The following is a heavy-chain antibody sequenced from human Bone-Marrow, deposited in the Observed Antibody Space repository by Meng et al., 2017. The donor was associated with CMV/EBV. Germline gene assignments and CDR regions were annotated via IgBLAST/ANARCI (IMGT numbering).Heavy chain of an antibody. D-gene: IGHD5/OR15-5a*01. Sequence: SETLSLTCTVSGDSIRRSTYYWGWIRQPPGKGLEWIGSIYYSGTTYDNPSLKRRVSLSVDTSKNQLSLKVTSVTAADTAVYYCARDLRNRPNWFDPWGQGILVTVSS. CDR2: IYYSGTT. J-gene: IGHJ5*02. CDR1: GDSIRRSTYY. CDR3: ARDLRNRPNWFDP. V-gene: IGHV4-39*07.